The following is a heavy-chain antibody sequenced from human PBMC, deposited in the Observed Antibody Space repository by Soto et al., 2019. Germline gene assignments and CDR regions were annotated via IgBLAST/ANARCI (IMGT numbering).Heavy chain of an antibody. J-gene: IGHJ4*02. CDR3: ARVDYYDSSGYYGY. Sequence: QVQLVQSGAEVKKPGASVKVSCTASGYTFTIYGISWVRQAPGQGLEWMGRISGYNGNTDYAQNLQDRVTLTTDASTSSVYMELRSLRSDDTAVYYCARVDYYDSSGYYGYWDQGTLITVSS. CDR2: ISGYNGNT. CDR1: GYTFTIYG. V-gene: IGHV1-18*04. D-gene: IGHD3-22*01.